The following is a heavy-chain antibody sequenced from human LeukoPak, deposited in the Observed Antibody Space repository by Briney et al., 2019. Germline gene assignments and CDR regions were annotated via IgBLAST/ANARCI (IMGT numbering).Heavy chain of an antibody. CDR3: TRERRGSYYAFES. J-gene: IGHJ4*02. Sequence: PGGSLRLSCAASGLSISDHYMSWIRQSPGKGLEWISYVTSSGSSTKYADSVKGRFTISRDNAKNSVALQMNSLRAEDTAVYYCTRERRGSYYAFESWGQGTLVTVSS. CDR2: VTSSGSST. V-gene: IGHV3-11*01. D-gene: IGHD3-10*01. CDR1: GLSISDHY.